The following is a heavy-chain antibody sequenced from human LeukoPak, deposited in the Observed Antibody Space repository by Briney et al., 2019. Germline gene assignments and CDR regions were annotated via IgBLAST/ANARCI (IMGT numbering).Heavy chain of an antibody. D-gene: IGHD3-22*01. J-gene: IGHJ4*02. Sequence: GGSLRLSCAASGFTFNDYYMTWIRQAPGKGLEWVSYISSSGSTIYYADSVKGRFTISRDNAKNSLYLQMNSLRAEDTAVYYCARDPPYYYDSSGYIDYWGQGTLVTVSS. CDR3: ARDPPYYYDSSGYIDY. V-gene: IGHV3-11*01. CDR2: ISSSGSTI. CDR1: GFTFNDYY.